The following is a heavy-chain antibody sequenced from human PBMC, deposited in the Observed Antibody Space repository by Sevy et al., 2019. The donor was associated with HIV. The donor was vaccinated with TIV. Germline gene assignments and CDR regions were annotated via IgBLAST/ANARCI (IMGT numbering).Heavy chain of an antibody. J-gene: IGHJ6*02. CDR3: ARALQDYYYALDV. V-gene: IGHV4-59*01. CDR2: IYYSGST. Sequence: SETLSLTCTVSGDSISGYYWSWIRQPPGKGLEWIGYIYYSGSTNYNSSLKSRVAISVDTSNNQFSLKLRSVTAADTAVYYCARALQDYYYALDVWGQGTTVTVSS. CDR1: GDSISGYY.